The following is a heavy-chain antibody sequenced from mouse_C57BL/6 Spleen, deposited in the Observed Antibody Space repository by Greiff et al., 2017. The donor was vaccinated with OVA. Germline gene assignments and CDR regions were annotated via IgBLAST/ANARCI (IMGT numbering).Heavy chain of an antibody. CDR2: IYPGDGDT. CDR1: GYAFNSSW. CDR3: ARGIDYGSSYDYFDY. D-gene: IGHD1-1*01. Sequence: QVQLKESGPELVKPGASVKISCKASGYAFNSSWMNWVKQRPGKGLEWIGRIYPGDGDTNYNGKFKGKATLTADKSSSTAYMQLSSLTSEDSAVYFCARGIDYGSSYDYFDYWGQGTTLTVSS. V-gene: IGHV1-82*01. J-gene: IGHJ2*01.